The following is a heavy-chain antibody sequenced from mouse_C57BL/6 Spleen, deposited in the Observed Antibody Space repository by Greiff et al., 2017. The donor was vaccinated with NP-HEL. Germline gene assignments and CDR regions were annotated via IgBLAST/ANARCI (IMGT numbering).Heavy chain of an antibody. D-gene: IGHD2-4*01. Sequence: QVQLKESGAELVRPGASVTLSCKASGYTFTDYEMHWVKQTPVHGLEWIGAIDPATGGTAYNQKFKGKAILTADKSSSTAYMELRSLTSEDSAVYYCTRFEGLRDYAMDYWGQGTSVTVSS. CDR2: IDPATGGT. CDR3: TRFEGLRDYAMDY. J-gene: IGHJ4*01. CDR1: GYTFTDYE. V-gene: IGHV1-15*01.